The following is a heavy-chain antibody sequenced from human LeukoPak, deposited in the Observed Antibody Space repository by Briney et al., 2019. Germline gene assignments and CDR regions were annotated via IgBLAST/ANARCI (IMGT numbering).Heavy chain of an antibody. CDR3: ARDEGWIQLYF. CDR2: IKKDGSEK. Sequence: GGSLRLSCAASGFTFSSYWMSWVRQAPGKGLEWVANIKKDGSEKYYVDSVKGRFTISRDNAKNTVYLQMNSLRVEDTAAYYCARDEGWIQLYFRGQGTLVTVSS. CDR1: GFTFSSYW. J-gene: IGHJ4*02. V-gene: IGHV3-7*03. D-gene: IGHD5-18*01.